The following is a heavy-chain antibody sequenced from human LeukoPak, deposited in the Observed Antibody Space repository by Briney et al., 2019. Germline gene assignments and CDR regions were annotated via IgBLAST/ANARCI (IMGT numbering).Heavy chain of an antibody. J-gene: IGHJ5*02. V-gene: IGHV4-59*05. Sequence: SETLSLTCTVSGGSISSYYWSWIRQPPGKGLEWIGSIYYSGSTYYNPSLKSRVTISVDTSKNQFSLKLSSVTAADTAVYYCARHGLYSGSYWDWFDPWGQGTLVTVSS. D-gene: IGHD1-26*01. CDR1: GGSISSYY. CDR2: IYYSGST. CDR3: ARHGLYSGSYWDWFDP.